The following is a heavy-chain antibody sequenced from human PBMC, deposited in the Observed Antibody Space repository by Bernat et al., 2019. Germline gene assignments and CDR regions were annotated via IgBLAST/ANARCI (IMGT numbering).Heavy chain of an antibody. CDR2: IDYSGGST. V-gene: IGHV3-23*01. CDR1: GFTFSSYA. Sequence: EVQLLESGGGLVQPGGSLRLSCAASGFTFSSYAMSWVRQAPGKGLEWVSTIDYSGGSTYYADSVKGRFAISRDNSKNTLYLQMDSLRDEDTAVYYCAKDGPRGGHLDHWGQGTLVTVSS. CDR3: AKDGPRGGHLDH. D-gene: IGHD2-15*01. J-gene: IGHJ4*02.